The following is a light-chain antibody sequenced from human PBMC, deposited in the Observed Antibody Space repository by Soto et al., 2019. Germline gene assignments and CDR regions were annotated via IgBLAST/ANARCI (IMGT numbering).Light chain of an antibody. CDR2: DAS. V-gene: IGKV3-11*01. CDR3: QQRSNWPT. Sequence: EIVLTQSPATLSLSPGERATLSCRASQNVSSYLAWYQQKPGQAPRLLIYDASNRATGIPARFSGSGSGTDFTLTISSLEPEDFAVYYCQQRSNWPTFGGGTKVDIK. J-gene: IGKJ4*01. CDR1: QNVSSY.